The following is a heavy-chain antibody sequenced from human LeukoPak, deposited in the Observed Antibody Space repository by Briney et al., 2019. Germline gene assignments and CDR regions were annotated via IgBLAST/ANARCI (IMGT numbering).Heavy chain of an antibody. V-gene: IGHV3-33*01. CDR1: GFTFSSYG. D-gene: IGHD5-12*01. CDR3: ARDRGGYDMLNTAKGDYYYGMDV. J-gene: IGHJ6*02. Sequence: GGSLRLSCAASGFTFSSYGMHWVRQAPGKGLEWVAVIWYDGSNKYYADSVKGRFTISRDNSKNTLYLQMNSLRAEDTAVYYCARDRGGYDMLNTAKGDYYYGMDVWGQGTTVTVSS. CDR2: IWYDGSNK.